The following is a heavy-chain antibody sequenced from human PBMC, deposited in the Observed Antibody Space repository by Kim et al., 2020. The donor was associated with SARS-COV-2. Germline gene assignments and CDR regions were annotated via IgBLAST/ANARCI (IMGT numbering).Heavy chain of an antibody. CDR1: GFTFDLFT. Sequence: GGSLRLSCTASGFTFDLFTMSWVRQAPGKGLEWVSTISDRGLASFYADSVKGRFTISRDNSKNMVFLQMRSLRGEDTAVYYCVRPRARLGFDLGVFEHWG. V-gene: IGHV3-23*01. D-gene: IGHD5-12*01. CDR2: ISDRGLAS. CDR3: VRPRARLGFDLGVFEH. J-gene: IGHJ1*01.